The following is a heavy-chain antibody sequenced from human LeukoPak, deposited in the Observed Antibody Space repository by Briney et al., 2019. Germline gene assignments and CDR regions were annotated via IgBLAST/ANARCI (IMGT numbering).Heavy chain of an antibody. J-gene: IGHJ5*02. D-gene: IGHD3-22*01. CDR2: IYYSGST. V-gene: IGHV4-31*03. CDR1: GGSISSGGYY. Sequence: TLSLTCTVSGGSISSGGYYWSWIRQHPGKGLEWIGYIYYSGSTYYNPSLKSRVTISVDTSKNQFPLKLSSVTAADTAVYYCARDHYYDSNWFDPWGQGTLVTVSS. CDR3: ARDHYYDSNWFDP.